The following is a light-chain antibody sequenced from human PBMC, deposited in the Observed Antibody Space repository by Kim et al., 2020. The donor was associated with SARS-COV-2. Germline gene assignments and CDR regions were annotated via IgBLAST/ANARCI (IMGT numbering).Light chain of an antibody. CDR1: KLGDKH. Sequence: SVVPGQTASVTCSGYKLGDKHAYWDQQKPGQSPVLLIYQGTQRPSGIPERFSGSNSWNTATLPISGTQAMDEAGYYCQAWDSSTAVFGGGTQLTVL. CDR2: QGT. V-gene: IGLV3-1*01. CDR3: QAWDSSTAV. J-gene: IGLJ3*02.